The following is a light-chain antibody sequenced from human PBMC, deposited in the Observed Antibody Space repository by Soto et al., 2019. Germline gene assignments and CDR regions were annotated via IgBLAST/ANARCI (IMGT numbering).Light chain of an antibody. CDR3: SSYTSSSTLGV. Sequence: QSALTQPASVSGSPGQSITISCTGTSSDVGGYNYVSWYQQHPGKAPKLMIYDVSNRPSGVSNRFSGSKSVNTASLTISGIQAEDEAEYYCSSYTSSSTLGVFGTGTKLTVL. V-gene: IGLV2-14*01. CDR2: DVS. CDR1: SSDVGGYNY. J-gene: IGLJ1*01.